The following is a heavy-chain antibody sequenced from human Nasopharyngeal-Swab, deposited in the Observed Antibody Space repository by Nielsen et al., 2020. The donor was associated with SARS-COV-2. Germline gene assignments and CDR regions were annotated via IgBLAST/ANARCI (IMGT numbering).Heavy chain of an antibody. CDR2: INSDGSST. D-gene: IGHD6-19*01. Sequence: GESLKISCAASGFTFRSYWMHLVRQAPGKGLVLVSRINSDGSSTSYADSVKGRFTISRDNAKNTLYLQMNSLRAEDTAVYYCARDLYSSGWYSGAFDIWGQGTMVTVSS. CDR3: ARDLYSSGWYSGAFDI. J-gene: IGHJ3*02. CDR1: GFTFRSYW. V-gene: IGHV3-74*01.